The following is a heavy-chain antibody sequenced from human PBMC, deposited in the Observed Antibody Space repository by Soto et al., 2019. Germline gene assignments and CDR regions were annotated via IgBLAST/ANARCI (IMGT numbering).Heavy chain of an antibody. CDR1: GFTFSSYG. D-gene: IGHD2-2*01. J-gene: IGHJ6*02. Sequence: GGSLRLSCAASGFTFSSYGMHWVRQAPGKGLEWVAVISYDGSNQYYADSVKGRFTISRDNSKNTLYLQMNSLRAEDTAVYYCAKDGRYCSSTSCYPRPNYYYGMDVWGQGTTVTVSS. CDR2: ISYDGSNQ. V-gene: IGHV3-30*18. CDR3: AKDGRYCSSTSCYPRPNYYYGMDV.